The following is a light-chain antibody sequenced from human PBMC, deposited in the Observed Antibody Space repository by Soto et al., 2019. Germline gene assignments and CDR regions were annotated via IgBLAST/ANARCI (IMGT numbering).Light chain of an antibody. CDR3: QQFHSFPWT. CDR1: QYISAY. CDR2: AAS. J-gene: IGKJ1*01. V-gene: IGKV1-17*01. Sequence: DIQMTQSPSSLSASLGDRVTITCRASQYISAYLSWYQQKPGKAPNLLIYAASNLQSGVPSRFSGSGSGTEFTLTVSSLQPDDFATFYCQQFHSFPWTFGQGTKVEI.